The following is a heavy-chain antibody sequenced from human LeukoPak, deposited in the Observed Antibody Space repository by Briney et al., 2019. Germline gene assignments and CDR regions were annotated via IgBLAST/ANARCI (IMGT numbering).Heavy chain of an antibody. CDR1: GFSISSSEW. CDR3: GKTDIYFNPIDY. Sequence: PSETLSLTCAVSGFSISSSEWWIWVRQPPGQGLEWIGEFHRDGRTRYNPSLKSRVTMSMDYSKNQFSLSVTSETAANTAIYYCGKTDIYFNPIDYWGPGSLVTVSS. J-gene: IGHJ4*02. V-gene: IGHV4-4*02. CDR2: FHRDGRT. D-gene: IGHD3-9*01.